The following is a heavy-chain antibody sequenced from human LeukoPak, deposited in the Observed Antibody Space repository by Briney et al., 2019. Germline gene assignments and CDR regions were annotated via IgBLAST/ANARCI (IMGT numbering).Heavy chain of an antibody. J-gene: IGHJ4*02. D-gene: IGHD5-18*01. Sequence: SETLSLTCAVSGGSISSRGYYWGWIRQPPGKGLEWIGSMYYSGSTYYNPSLKSRVTISVDTSKNQLSLKLSSVAAADTALYYCARHYGYNYGHIDYWGQGTLVTVSP. CDR2: MYYSGST. CDR3: ARHYGYNYGHIDY. CDR1: GGSISSRGYY. V-gene: IGHV4-39*01.